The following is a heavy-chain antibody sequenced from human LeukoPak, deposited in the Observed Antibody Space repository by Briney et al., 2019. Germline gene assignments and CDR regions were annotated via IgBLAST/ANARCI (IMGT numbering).Heavy chain of an antibody. CDR3: ARGPSYYYDSSGYYPGY. J-gene: IGHJ4*02. D-gene: IGHD3-22*01. CDR2: IRYDGSNK. Sequence: PGGSLRLSCAASGFTFSSYGMHWVRQAPGKGLEWVAFIRYDGSNKYYADSVKGRFTISRDNSKNTLYLQMNSLRAEDTAVYYCARGPSYYYDSSGYYPGYWGQGTLVTVSS. CDR1: GFTFSSYG. V-gene: IGHV3-30*02.